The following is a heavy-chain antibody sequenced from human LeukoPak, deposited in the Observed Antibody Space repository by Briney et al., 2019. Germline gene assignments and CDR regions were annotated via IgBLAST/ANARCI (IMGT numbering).Heavy chain of an antibody. Sequence: PSETLSLTCTVSGGSISSSSYYWGWIRQPPGKGLEWIGSIYYSGSTYYNPSLKSRVTISADTSKNQSSLKLSSVTAADTAVYYCARHEGYCSSTSCLGQFDYWGQGTLVTVSS. CDR3: ARHEGYCSSTSCLGQFDY. V-gene: IGHV4-39*01. CDR1: GGSISSSSYY. J-gene: IGHJ4*02. D-gene: IGHD2-2*01. CDR2: IYYSGST.